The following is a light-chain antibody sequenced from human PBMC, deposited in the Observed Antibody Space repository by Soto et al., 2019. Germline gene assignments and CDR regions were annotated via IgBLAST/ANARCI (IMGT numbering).Light chain of an antibody. V-gene: IGKV3-20*01. J-gene: IGKJ4*01. CDR3: QQCGSSPPT. CDR2: VTS. CDR1: QSFSSIY. Sequence: IVLTQSPGTLSLSPGDRSTLSCSASQSFSSIYFAWYQQKPGQAPRLLIYVTSSRATGIPDRFSGSGSGTDFTLTISRLEPEDFAVYYCQQCGSSPPTFGGGTKVDIK.